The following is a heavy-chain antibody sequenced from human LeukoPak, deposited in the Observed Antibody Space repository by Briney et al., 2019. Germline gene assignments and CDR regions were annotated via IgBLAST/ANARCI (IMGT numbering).Heavy chain of an antibody. CDR3: AKDQGPGGWFDP. CDR1: GFAFSSYA. CDR2: ISGGGGST. V-gene: IGHV3-23*01. J-gene: IGHJ5*02. D-gene: IGHD3-16*01. Sequence: PGGSLRLSCAASGFAFSSYAMSWVRQAPGKGLEWVSAISGGGGSTYYADSVKGRFTISRDNSKNTLYLQMNSLRAEDTAVYYCAKDQGPGGWFDPWGQGTLVTVSS.